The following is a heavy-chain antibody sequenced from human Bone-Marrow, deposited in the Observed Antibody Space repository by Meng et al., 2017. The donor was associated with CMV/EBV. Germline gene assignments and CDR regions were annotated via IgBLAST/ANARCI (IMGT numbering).Heavy chain of an antibody. CDR3: AREAIAARNDKEY. J-gene: IGHJ4*02. CDR1: GFTFSSYW. D-gene: IGHD6-13*01. CDR2: IKQDGSEK. V-gene: IGHV3-7*01. Sequence: GGSLRLSCAASGFTFSSYWMSWVRQAPGKGLEWVANIKQDGSEKYYVDSVKGRYTISRDNAKNSLYLQMNSLRAEDTAVYYCAREAIAARNDKEYWSQGTLVNVAS.